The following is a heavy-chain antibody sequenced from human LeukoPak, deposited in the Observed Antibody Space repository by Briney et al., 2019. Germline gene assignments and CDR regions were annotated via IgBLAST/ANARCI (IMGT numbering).Heavy chain of an antibody. J-gene: IGHJ4*02. CDR1: GYSFTSYW. Sequence: GESLKTSCKGSGYSFTSYWIGWVRQMPGKGLEWMGIIYPGDSDTRYSPSFQGQVTISADKSISTAYLQWSSLKASDTAMYYCARHDQGRGYCSSTSCYAIDYWGQGTLVTVSS. CDR3: ARHDQGRGYCSSTSCYAIDY. V-gene: IGHV5-51*01. CDR2: IYPGDSDT. D-gene: IGHD2-2*01.